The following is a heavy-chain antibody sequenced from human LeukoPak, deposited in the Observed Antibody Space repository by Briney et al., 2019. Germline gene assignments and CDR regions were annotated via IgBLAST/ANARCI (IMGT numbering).Heavy chain of an antibody. J-gene: IGHJ6*02. V-gene: IGHV3-30-3*01. CDR1: GFTFGSYA. Sequence: TGGSLRLSCAASGFTFGSYAMHWVRQAPGKGLEWVAVISYDGSNKYYADSVKGRFTISRDNSKNTLYLQMNSLRAEDTAVYYCARDSQPVYGSGSYHDDYYYGMDVWGQGTTVTVSS. D-gene: IGHD3-10*01. CDR3: ARDSQPVYGSGSYHDDYYYGMDV. CDR2: ISYDGSNK.